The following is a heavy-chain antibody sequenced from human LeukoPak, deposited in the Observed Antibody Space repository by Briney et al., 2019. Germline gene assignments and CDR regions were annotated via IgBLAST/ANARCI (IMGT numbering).Heavy chain of an antibody. J-gene: IGHJ3*02. CDR1: GGSISSYY. D-gene: IGHD3-9*01. CDR2: IYTSGST. V-gene: IGHV4-4*09. Sequence: SETLSLTCTVSGGSISSYYWSWIRQPPGKGLEWIGYIYTSGSTNYNPSLKSRVTISVDTSKNQFSLKLSSVTAADTAVYYCARHDIVTGYFISGWAFDIWGQGTMVTVSS. CDR3: ARHDIVTGYFISGWAFDI.